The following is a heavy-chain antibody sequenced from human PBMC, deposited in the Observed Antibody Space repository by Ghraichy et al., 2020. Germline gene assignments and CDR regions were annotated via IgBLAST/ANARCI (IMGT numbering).Heavy chain of an antibody. CDR2: ISGSGGNT. J-gene: IGHJ4*02. Sequence: GGSLRLSCAASGFTFSSYAMSWVRQAPGKGLEWVSGISGSGGNTYYADSVKGRFTISRDNSKNTLYLQMNSLRAEDTAVYYCAKDRGWHSSPYYFDYWGQGTLVTVSS. CDR1: GFTFSSYA. V-gene: IGHV3-23*01. D-gene: IGHD3-22*01. CDR3: AKDRGWHSSPYYFDY.